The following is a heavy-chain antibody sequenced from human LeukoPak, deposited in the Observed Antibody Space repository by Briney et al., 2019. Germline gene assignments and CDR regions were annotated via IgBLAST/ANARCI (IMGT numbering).Heavy chain of an antibody. Sequence: GASVKVSCKASGGTFSTYGISWVRQAPGQGPEWMGGIVPLSGTANYAQKFRDRVTITTDESTTIVYMDLSSLRSEDTAVYYRARGVYDYVWGTYRPRTFDIWGQGTMVTVSS. CDR3: ARGVYDYVWGTYRPRTFDI. D-gene: IGHD3-16*02. CDR1: GGTFSTYG. J-gene: IGHJ3*02. V-gene: IGHV1-69*05. CDR2: IVPLSGTA.